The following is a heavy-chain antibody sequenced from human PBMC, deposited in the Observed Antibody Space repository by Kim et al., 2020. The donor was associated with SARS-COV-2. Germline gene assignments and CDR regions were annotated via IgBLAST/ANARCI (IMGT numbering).Heavy chain of an antibody. J-gene: IGHJ4*02. D-gene: IGHD6-13*01. CDR2: ISGSGGST. CDR1: GFTFNSYA. CDR3: AKDMYNSRGRYFDY. Sequence: WGSLRLSCAASGFTFNSYAMNWVRQAPGRGLEWVSGISGSGGSTFYADSVKGRFTISRDNSKNTVFLQMSSLRAEDTALYYCAKDMYNSRGRYFDYWGQGTLVTVSS. V-gene: IGHV3-23*01.